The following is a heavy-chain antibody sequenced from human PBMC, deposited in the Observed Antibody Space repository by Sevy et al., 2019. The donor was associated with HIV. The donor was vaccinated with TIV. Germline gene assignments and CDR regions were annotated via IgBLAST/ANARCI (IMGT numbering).Heavy chain of an antibody. CDR3: AKHQSEYYDFWSYYYGMDV. CDR1: GFTFSSYG. Sequence: GGSLRLSCAASGFTFSSYGMHWVRQAPGKGLEWVAFIRYDGSNKYYADSVKGRFTISRDNSKNTLYLQMNSLRAEDTAVYYCAKHQSEYYDFWSYYYGMDVWGQGTTVTVSS. CDR2: IRYDGSNK. D-gene: IGHD3-3*01. V-gene: IGHV3-30*02. J-gene: IGHJ6*02.